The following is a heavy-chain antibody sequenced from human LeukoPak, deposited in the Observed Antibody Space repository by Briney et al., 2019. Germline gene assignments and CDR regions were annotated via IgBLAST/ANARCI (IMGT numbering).Heavy chain of an antibody. CDR2: ISYDGSNK. CDR1: GFTFSFYG. Sequence: GGSLRLSCAASGFTFSFYGIHWVRQAPGKGLEWVAVISYDGSNKYYADSVKGRFTISRDNSKNTLYLQMNSLRAEDTAVYYCARKTYYYDSSDYAWFDAWGQGILVSVSS. V-gene: IGHV3-30*03. CDR3: ARKTYYYDSSDYAWFDA. D-gene: IGHD3-22*01. J-gene: IGHJ5*02.